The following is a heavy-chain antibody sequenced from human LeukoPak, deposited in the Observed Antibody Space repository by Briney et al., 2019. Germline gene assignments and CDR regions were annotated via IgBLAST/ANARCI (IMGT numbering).Heavy chain of an antibody. J-gene: IGHJ4*02. CDR3: AKSPGGVVSTSFDN. D-gene: IGHD2-2*01. Sequence: GGSLRLSCAASGSTFSTYAMSWVRQAPGKGLEWVSVISVSGGSTYYADSVKGRFTISRDNSKNTLYLQMNSLRAEDTAVYYCAKSPGGVVSTSFDNWGQGTLVTVSS. V-gene: IGHV3-23*01. CDR2: ISVSGGST. CDR1: GSTFSTYA.